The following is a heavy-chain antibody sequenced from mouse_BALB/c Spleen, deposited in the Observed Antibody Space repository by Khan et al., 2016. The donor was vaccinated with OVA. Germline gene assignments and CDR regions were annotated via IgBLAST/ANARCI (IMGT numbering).Heavy chain of an antibody. CDR2: ISYSGSP. J-gene: IGHJ2*01. V-gene: IGHV3-2*02. Sequence: EVQGVESGPGLVKPSQSLSLTCTVIGHSITSGYDWIWIRQFPGNKLEWMGYISYSGSPNYNPSPNSRISITRDPSKNHIFLQVKAVTTEDTATYYCARTARIKYWGQGTTLTVSP. CDR3: ARTARIKY. CDR1: GHSITSGYD. D-gene: IGHD1-2*01.